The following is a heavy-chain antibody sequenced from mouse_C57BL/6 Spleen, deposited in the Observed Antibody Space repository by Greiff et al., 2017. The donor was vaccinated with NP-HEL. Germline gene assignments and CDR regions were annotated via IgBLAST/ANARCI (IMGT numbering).Heavy chain of an antibody. D-gene: IGHD2-3*01. Sequence: EVHLVESEGGLVQPGSSMKLSCTASGLTFSDYYMAWVRQVPEKGLEWVANINYDGSSTYYLDSLKSRFIISRDNAKNILYLQMSSLKSEDTATYYCASIYDGLYFDYWGQGTTLTVSS. V-gene: IGHV5-16*01. J-gene: IGHJ2*01. CDR1: GLTFSDYY. CDR2: INYDGSST. CDR3: ASIYDGLYFDY.